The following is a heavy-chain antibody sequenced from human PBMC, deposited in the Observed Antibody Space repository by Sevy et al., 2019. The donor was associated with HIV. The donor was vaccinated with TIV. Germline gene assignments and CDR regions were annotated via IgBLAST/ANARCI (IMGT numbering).Heavy chain of an antibody. D-gene: IGHD6-13*01. CDR3: VRDRIAAAGGYFDN. CDR2: ISYIGSN. V-gene: IGHV4-61*01. CDR1: GGSLSSGSYY. Sequence: SETLSLTCTVSGGSLSSGSYYWSWIRQPPGKGLEWIGYISYIGSNNYNPSLKSRVTISVDTSKNQLSLRLTSVTAADTAVYYCVRDRIAAAGGYFDNWGQGTLVTVSS. J-gene: IGHJ4*02.